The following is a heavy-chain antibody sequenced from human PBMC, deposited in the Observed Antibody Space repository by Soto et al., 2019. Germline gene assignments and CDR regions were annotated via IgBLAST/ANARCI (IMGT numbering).Heavy chain of an antibody. CDR1: CVSISSYY. D-gene: IGHD1-26*01. J-gene: IGHJ5*02. Sequence: PSETLSLTCIVSCVSISSYYWSWIRQPPGKGLEWIGYIYYTGSTNYNPSLKSRVTISVDTSKNQFSLKLSSVTAADTAVYFCVKGGTSKFDPWGQGTLVTVSS. CDR2: IYYTGST. CDR3: VKGGTSKFDP. V-gene: IGHV4-59*01.